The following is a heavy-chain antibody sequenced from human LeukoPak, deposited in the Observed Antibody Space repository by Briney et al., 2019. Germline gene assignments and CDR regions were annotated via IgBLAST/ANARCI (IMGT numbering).Heavy chain of an antibody. J-gene: IGHJ4*02. D-gene: IGHD5-18*01. CDR3: ARDRRHSLRGYSYGSDY. CDR2: INPNSGGT. CDR1: GYTFTGYY. Sequence: ASVKVSCKASGYTFTGYYTHWVRQAPGQGLEWMGWINPNSGGTNYAQKFQGRVTMTRDTSISTAYMELSRLRSDDTAVYYCARDRRHSLRGYSYGSDYWGQGTLVTVSS. V-gene: IGHV1-2*02.